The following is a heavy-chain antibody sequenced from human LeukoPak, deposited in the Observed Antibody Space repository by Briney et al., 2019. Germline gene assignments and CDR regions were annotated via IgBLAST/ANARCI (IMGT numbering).Heavy chain of an antibody. CDR1: GYTFTSYD. CDR2: MNPNSGNT. Sequence: ASVKVSCKASGYTFTSYDINWVRQATGQGLEWMGRMNPNSGNTGYAQKFQGRVTMTRNTSISTAYMELSSLTSEDTAVYYCAREVRYFDWLFTDYYYMDVWGKGTTVTISS. V-gene: IGHV1-8*01. CDR3: AREVRYFDWLFTDYYYMDV. D-gene: IGHD3-9*01. J-gene: IGHJ6*03.